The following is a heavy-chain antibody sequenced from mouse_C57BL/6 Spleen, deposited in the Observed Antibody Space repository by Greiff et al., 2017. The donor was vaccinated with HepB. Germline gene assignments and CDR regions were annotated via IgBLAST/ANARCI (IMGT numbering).Heavy chain of an antibody. CDR1: GYSITSGYY. D-gene: IGHD2-1*01. V-gene: IGHV3-6*01. CDR3: ARDLDYYDFYAMDY. J-gene: IGHJ4*01. Sequence: EVQRVESGPGLVKPSQSLSLTCSVTGYSITSGYYWNWIRQFPGNKLEWMGYISYDGSNNYNPSLKNRISITRDTSKNQFFLKLNSVTTEDTATYYCARDLDYYDFYAMDYWGQGTSVTVSS. CDR2: ISYDGSN.